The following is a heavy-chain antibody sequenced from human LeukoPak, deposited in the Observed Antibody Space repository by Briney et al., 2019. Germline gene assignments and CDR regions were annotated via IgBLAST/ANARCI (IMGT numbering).Heavy chain of an antibody. D-gene: IGHD6-13*01. Sequence: ASVKVSCKASGGTFSSYGISWVRQAPGQGLEWMGWISAYNGNTNYAQKLQGRVTMTTDTSTSTAYMELRSLRSDDTAVYYCARDTDSRPGTGYFQHWGQGTLVTVSS. J-gene: IGHJ1*01. CDR2: ISAYNGNT. V-gene: IGHV1-18*01. CDR1: GGTFSSYG. CDR3: ARDTDSRPGTGYFQH.